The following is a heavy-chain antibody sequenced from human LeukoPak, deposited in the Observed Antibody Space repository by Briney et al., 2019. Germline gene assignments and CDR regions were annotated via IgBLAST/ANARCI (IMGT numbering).Heavy chain of an antibody. CDR2: IYYSGST. CDR1: GGSISSSSYY. D-gene: IGHD3-22*01. J-gene: IGHJ3*02. V-gene: IGHV4-39*07. Sequence: NPSETLSLTCTVSGGSISSSSYYWGWIRQPPGKGLEWIGSIYYSGSTYYNPSLKSRVTISVDTSKNQFSLKLSSVTAADTAVYYCARDREDSSGYYYVGDAFDIWGQGTMVTVSS. CDR3: ARDREDSSGYYYVGDAFDI.